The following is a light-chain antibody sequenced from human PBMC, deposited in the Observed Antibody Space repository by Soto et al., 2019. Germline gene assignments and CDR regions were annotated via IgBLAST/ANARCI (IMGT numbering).Light chain of an antibody. CDR1: ESVSTY. V-gene: IGKV3-11*01. CDR2: HAS. Sequence: DIVLTQSPATLSLSPGERATLSCRASESVSTYLAWYQHKPGQAPRLLINHASNRATGIPDRFSGSGSGTYFTLIISSLEPEDFAVYYCQQRRNWPYLTFGGGTKVEIK. CDR3: QQRRNWPYLT. J-gene: IGKJ4*01.